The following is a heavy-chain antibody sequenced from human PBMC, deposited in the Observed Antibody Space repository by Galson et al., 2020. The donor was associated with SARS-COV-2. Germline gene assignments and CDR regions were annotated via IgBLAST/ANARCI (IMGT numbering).Heavy chain of an antibody. CDR2: INSDGSST. CDR3: ARGTYYDFWSGYRTPLYYYYMDV. CDR1: GFTFSSYW. D-gene: IGHD3-3*01. V-gene: IGHV3-74*01. Sequence: GESLKISCAASGFTFSSYWMHWVRQAPGKGLVWVSRINSDGSSTSYADSVKGRFTISRDNAKNTLYLQMNSLRAEDTAVYYCARGTYYDFWSGYRTPLYYYYMDVWGKGTTVTVSS. J-gene: IGHJ6*03.